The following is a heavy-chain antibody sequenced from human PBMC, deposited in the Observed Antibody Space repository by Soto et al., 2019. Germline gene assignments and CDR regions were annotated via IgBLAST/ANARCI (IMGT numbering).Heavy chain of an antibody. J-gene: IGHJ4*02. D-gene: IGHD6-13*01. Sequence: PPETLSLTCAVYGGSFSGYYWSWIRQPPGKGLEWIGEINHSGSTNYNPSLKSRVTISVDTSKNQFSLKLSSVTAADTAVYYCARGRSPYYFDYWGQGTLVTVSS. CDR3: ARGRSPYYFDY. CDR1: GGSFSGYY. V-gene: IGHV4-34*01. CDR2: INHSGST.